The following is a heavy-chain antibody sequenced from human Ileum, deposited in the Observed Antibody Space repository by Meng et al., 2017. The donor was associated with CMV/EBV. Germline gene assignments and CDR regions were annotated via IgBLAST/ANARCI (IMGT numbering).Heavy chain of an antibody. D-gene: IGHD4-23*01. CDR3: ATNSEDY. CDR2: VHHSGIT. CDR1: CGSFSDYY. J-gene: IGHJ4*02. Sequence: QVQLPQWSAGLLKPSETLSLTCAVYCGSFSDYYWIWIRQSPGKGLEWIGEVHHSGITNYNPSLKSRVTISVDTSKNQFFLKLTSVTAADTGLYYCATNSEDYWGQGTLVTASS. V-gene: IGHV4-34*01.